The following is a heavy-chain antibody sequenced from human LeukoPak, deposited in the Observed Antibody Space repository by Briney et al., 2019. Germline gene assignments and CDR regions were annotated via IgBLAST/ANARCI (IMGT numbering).Heavy chain of an antibody. CDR3: ATPRYYDSSGYYGSLGAFDI. Sequence: ASVKVSCKASGYTFTGYYMHWVRQAPGQGLEWMGWINPHSGGTNYAQKFQGRVTMTRDTSISTAYMELSRLRSEDTAVYYCATPRYYDSSGYYGSLGAFDIWGQGTMVTVSS. CDR2: INPHSGGT. D-gene: IGHD3-22*01. CDR1: GYTFTGYY. J-gene: IGHJ3*02. V-gene: IGHV1-2*02.